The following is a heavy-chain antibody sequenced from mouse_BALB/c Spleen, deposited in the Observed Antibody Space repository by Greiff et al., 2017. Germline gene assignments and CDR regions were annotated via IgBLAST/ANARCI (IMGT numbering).Heavy chain of an antibody. D-gene: IGHD2-4*01. CDR2: IDPYNGGT. Sequence: VQLQQSGPELVKPGASVKVSCKASGYAFTSYNMYWVKQSHGKSLEWIGYIDPYNGGTSYNQKFKGKATLTVDKSSSTAHMELLSLTSEDSAVYYCGRSGDYDVAWFAYWGQGTLVTVSA. V-gene: IGHV1S135*01. CDR3: GRSGDYDVAWFAY. CDR1: GYAFTSYN. J-gene: IGHJ3*01.